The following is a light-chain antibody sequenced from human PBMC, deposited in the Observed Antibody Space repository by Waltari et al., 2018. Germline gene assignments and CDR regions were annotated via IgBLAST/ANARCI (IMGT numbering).Light chain of an antibody. V-gene: IGKV1-39*01. CDR2: TAS. Sequence: DIQMTQSPPALSASVGDRVAITCRASQSISYYLHWYQQKPGKAPRVLIYTASSLQRGVPTRFSGSGSGTEFTLTISTLQPEDAATYYCQQSYSSPWTFGQGTKVEIK. CDR1: QSISYY. CDR3: QQSYSSPWT. J-gene: IGKJ1*01.